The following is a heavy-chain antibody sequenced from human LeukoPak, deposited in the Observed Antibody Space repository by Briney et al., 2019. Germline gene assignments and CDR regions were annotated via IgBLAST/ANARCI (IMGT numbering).Heavy chain of an antibody. CDR3: ARRRDSSTRAFDY. CDR2: IGSGGTT. D-gene: IGHD2-21*01. Sequence: PGGSLRLSCAGSGFTFSSYAMNWVRQAPGRGLEWVSAIGSGGTTYNADSVKGRFTVSRDNSKNTLYLQMNSLRAEDTAVYFCARRRDSSTRAFDYWGQGTLVTVPS. V-gene: IGHV3-23*01. CDR1: GFTFSSYA. J-gene: IGHJ4*02.